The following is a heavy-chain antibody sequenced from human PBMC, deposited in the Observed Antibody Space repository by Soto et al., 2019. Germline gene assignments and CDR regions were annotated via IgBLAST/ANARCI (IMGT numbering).Heavy chain of an antibody. CDR3: PKDSVGATTAPRDY. D-gene: IGHD1-26*01. Sequence: QVQLVESGGGVVQPGRSLRLSCAASGFTFSSYGMHWVRQAPGKGLEWVAVISYDGSNKYYADSVKGRFTISRDNSKNTLYLQMNSLRAEDTAVYSCPKDSVGATTAPRDYWGQGTLVPVSS. V-gene: IGHV3-30*18. CDR2: ISYDGSNK. J-gene: IGHJ4*02. CDR1: GFTFSSYG.